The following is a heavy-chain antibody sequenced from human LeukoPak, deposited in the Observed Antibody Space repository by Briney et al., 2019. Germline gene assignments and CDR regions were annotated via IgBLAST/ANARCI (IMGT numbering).Heavy chain of an antibody. CDR1: GFTFSSYG. CDR2: IWYDGSNK. D-gene: IGHD2-21*02. CDR3: ARDYGGCGGDCSPAAFDI. J-gene: IGHJ3*02. Sequence: PGRSLRLSCAASGFTFSSYGMHWVRQAPGKGLEWVAVIWYDGSNKYYADSVKGRFTISRDNSKNTLYLQMNSLRAEDTAVYYCARDYGGCGGDCSPAAFDIWGQGTMVTVSS. V-gene: IGHV3-33*01.